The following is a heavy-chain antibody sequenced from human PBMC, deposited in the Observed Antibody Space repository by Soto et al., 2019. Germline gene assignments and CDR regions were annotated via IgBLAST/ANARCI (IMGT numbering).Heavy chain of an antibody. CDR3: ARHRYYDFWSGYYYYYYMDV. CDR2: IYYSGST. Sequence: SETLSLTCTVSVGSISSSSYYWGWIRQPPGKGLEWIGSIYYSGSTYYNPSLKSRVTISVDTSKNQFSLKLSSVTAADTAVYYCARHRYYDFWSGYYYYYYMDVWGKGTTVTVSS. V-gene: IGHV4-39*01. J-gene: IGHJ6*03. D-gene: IGHD3-3*01. CDR1: VGSISSSSYY.